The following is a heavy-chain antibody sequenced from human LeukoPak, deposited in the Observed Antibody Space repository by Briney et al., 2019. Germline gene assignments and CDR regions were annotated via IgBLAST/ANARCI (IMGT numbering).Heavy chain of an antibody. CDR2: INHSGST. CDR1: GGSFSGYY. Sequence: PSETLSLTCAVYGGSFSGYYWSWIRQPPGKGLEWIGEINHSGSTNYNPSLKSRVTISVDTSKNQFSLKLGSVTAADTAVYYCARGDPPIVVVPAALPYYYYGMDVWGQGTTVTVSS. J-gene: IGHJ6*02. D-gene: IGHD2-2*01. CDR3: ARGDPPIVVVPAALPYYYYGMDV. V-gene: IGHV4-34*01.